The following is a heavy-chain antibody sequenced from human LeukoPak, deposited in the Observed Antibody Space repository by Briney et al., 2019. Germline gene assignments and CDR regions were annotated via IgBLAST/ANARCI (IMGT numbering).Heavy chain of an antibody. D-gene: IGHD1-26*01. V-gene: IGHV1-2*02. Sequence: GASVKVSCKAAGYTFTSYDINWVRQATRQGLEWMGWMNPNSGGTNHAQKFQGRVTMTRDTSISTAYMELSRLRSDDTAVYYCAKDRGSYSLFGFDYWGQGTLVTVSS. J-gene: IGHJ4*02. CDR2: MNPNSGGT. CDR1: GYTFTSYD. CDR3: AKDRGSYSLFGFDY.